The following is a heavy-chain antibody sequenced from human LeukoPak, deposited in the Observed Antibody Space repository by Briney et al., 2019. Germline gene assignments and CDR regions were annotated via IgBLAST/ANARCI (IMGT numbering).Heavy chain of an antibody. D-gene: IGHD5-18*01. CDR1: GFTFSSYG. CDR3: AKAYTAMVSLRFDY. J-gene: IGHJ4*02. Sequence: GGSLRLSCAASGFTFSSYGIHWVRQAPGKGLEWVAVISYDGSNKYYADSVKGRFTISRDNSKNTLYLQMNSLRAEDTAVYYCAKAYTAMVSLRFDYWGQGTLVTVSS. V-gene: IGHV3-30*18. CDR2: ISYDGSNK.